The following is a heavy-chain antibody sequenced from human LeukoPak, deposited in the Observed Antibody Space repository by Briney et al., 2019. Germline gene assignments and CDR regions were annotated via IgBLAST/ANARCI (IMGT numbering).Heavy chain of an antibody. CDR2: ISSSGSTI. Sequence: PGGSLRLSCAASGFTFSSYEMNWVRQAPGKGLEWVSYISSSGSTIYYADSVKGRFTISRDNAKNSLYLQMNSLRAEDTAVYYCARVFRYNWNVGGYDYWGQGTLVTVSS. CDR1: GFTFSSYE. V-gene: IGHV3-48*03. J-gene: IGHJ4*02. CDR3: ARVFRYNWNVGGYDY. D-gene: IGHD1-20*01.